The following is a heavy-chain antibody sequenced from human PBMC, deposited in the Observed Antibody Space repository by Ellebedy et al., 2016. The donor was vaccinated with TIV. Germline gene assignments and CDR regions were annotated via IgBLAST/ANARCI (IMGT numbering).Heavy chain of an antibody. CDR3: AKRPYFDFDS. CDR1: GFTIDSHA. CDR2: FSSGVRT. D-gene: IGHD3-22*01. Sequence: GGSLRLSXAASGFTIDSHAMNWVRQAPGKGLEWVSSFSSGVRTDYAESVKGRFSISRDISKNTVYLQMNSLRAEDTAIYYCAKRPYFDFDSWGQGTLVTVSS. J-gene: IGHJ4*02. V-gene: IGHV3-23*01.